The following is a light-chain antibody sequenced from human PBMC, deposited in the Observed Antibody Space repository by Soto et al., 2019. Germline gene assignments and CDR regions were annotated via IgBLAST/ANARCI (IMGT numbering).Light chain of an antibody. CDR1: SSNIGSNA. V-gene: IGLV1-44*01. CDR2: GNN. CDR3: AAWDDSLNGVV. J-gene: IGLJ2*01. Sequence: QSVLAQPPSASGTPGQRVTISCSGSSSNIGSNAVNWYQQLPGTAPKLLIYGNNQRPSGVPDRFSVSKSGTSASLAISGLQSEDEADYYCAAWDDSLNGVVFGGGTKLTVL.